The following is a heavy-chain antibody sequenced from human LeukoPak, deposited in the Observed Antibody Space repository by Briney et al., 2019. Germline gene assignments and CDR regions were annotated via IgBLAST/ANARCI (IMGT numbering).Heavy chain of an antibody. Sequence: GGSLRLSCASSGFTFSDYYMSWIRQGPGKGLEWVSYISSSGSTIYYADSVKGRFTICRDNSKNTLYLQMNSMRADDTAVYYCARTYYYDSSGYNCFDPWGQGTLVTVFS. J-gene: IGHJ5*02. CDR2: ISSSGSTI. CDR3: ARTYYYDSSGYNCFDP. V-gene: IGHV3-11*04. CDR1: GFTFSDYY. D-gene: IGHD3-22*01.